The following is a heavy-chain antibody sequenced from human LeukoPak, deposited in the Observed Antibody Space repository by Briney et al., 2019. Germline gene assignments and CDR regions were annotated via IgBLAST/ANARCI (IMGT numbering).Heavy chain of an antibody. J-gene: IGHJ4*02. V-gene: IGHV3-43*02. CDR3: AKAARYYDILTGYYTPPDGADY. CDR2: ISGDGGST. Sequence: GGSLRLSCAASGFTFDDYAMHWVRQAPGKGLEWVSFISGDGGSTYYADSVRGRFTISRDNSKNSLYLQMNSLRTEDTALYYCAKAARYYDILTGYYTPPDGADYWGQGTLVSVSS. CDR1: GFTFDDYA. D-gene: IGHD3-9*01.